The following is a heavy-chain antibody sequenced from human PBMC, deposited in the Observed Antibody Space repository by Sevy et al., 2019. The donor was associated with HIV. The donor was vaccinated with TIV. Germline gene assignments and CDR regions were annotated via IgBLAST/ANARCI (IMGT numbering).Heavy chain of an antibody. CDR3: AISYYYDSSGYYRPFDY. J-gene: IGHJ4*02. CDR2: IYPSDSDT. D-gene: IGHD3-22*01. CDR1: GYSFTSYW. V-gene: IGHV5-51*01. Sequence: GESLKISCKGSGYSFTSYWIGWVRQMPGKGLEWMGIIYPSDSDTRYSPSFQGQVTISADKSISTAYLQWSSLKASDTAMYYCAISYYYDSSGYYRPFDYWGQGTLVAVSS.